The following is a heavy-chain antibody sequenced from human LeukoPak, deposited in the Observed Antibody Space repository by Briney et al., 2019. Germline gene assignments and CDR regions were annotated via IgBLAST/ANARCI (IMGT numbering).Heavy chain of an antibody. CDR1: GGSISSGGYY. D-gene: IGHD5-12*01. CDR2: IYHSGST. V-gene: IGHV4-30-2*01. J-gene: IGHJ4*02. CDR3: ARSVSGYSGYFDDY. Sequence: SETLSLTCTVSGGSISSGGYYWSWIRQPPGKGLEWIGYIYHSGSTYYNPSLKSRVTISVDRSKNQFSLKLSSVTAADTAVYYCARSVSGYSGYFDDYWGQGTLVTVSS.